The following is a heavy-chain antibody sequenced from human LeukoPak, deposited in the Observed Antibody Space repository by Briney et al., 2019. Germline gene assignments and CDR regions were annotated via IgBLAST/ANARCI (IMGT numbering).Heavy chain of an antibody. J-gene: IGHJ4*02. CDR3: ARDSYYYDSSGLYFDY. CDR1: GFTFDDYG. V-gene: IGHV3-20*04. Sequence: GGSLRLSCAASGFTFDDYGMSWVRQAPGKGLEWVSGINWNGGSTGYADSVKGRFTNSRDNAKNSLYLQMNSLRAEDTALYYCARDSYYYDSSGLYFDYWGQGTLVTVSS. D-gene: IGHD3-22*01. CDR2: INWNGGST.